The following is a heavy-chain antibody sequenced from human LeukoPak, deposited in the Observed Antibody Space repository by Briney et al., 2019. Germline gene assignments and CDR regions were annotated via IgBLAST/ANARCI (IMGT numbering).Heavy chain of an antibody. CDR1: SGSISSVTSY. Sequence: SETLSLTCTVSSGSISSVTSYCGCIRHPRGGGIEWGGSIFYNATTYYNPSLKSRVNISVDTSKNQFSLKLSSVTAADTAVYYCARGSPTYYDFWSGYSGGDAFDIWGQGTMVTVSS. V-gene: IGHV4-39*07. J-gene: IGHJ3*02. D-gene: IGHD3-3*01. CDR3: ARGSPTYYDFWSGYSGGDAFDI. CDR2: IFYNATT.